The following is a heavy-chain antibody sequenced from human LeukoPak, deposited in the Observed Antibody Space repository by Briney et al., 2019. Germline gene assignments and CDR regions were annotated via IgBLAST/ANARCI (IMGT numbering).Heavy chain of an antibody. Sequence: SETLSLTCTVSGGSISSYYWSWIRQPPGKGLEWMGYIYYSGSTNYNPSLKSRVTISVDTSKNQFSLKLSSVTAADTAVYYCARGNYDFWSGYYTYWGQGTLVTVSS. V-gene: IGHV4-59*01. D-gene: IGHD3-3*01. J-gene: IGHJ4*02. CDR2: IYYSGST. CDR3: ARGNYDFWSGYYTY. CDR1: GGSISSYY.